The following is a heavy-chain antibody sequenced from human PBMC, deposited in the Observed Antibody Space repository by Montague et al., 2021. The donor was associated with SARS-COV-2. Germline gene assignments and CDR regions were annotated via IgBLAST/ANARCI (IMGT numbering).Heavy chain of an antibody. CDR2: IKTDGSIA. J-gene: IGHJ4*02. CDR1: GFTFSGYR. V-gene: IGHV3-74*03. Sequence: SLRLSCAASGFTFSGYRMHWVRQAPGKELVWVSRIKTDGSIATYADSVRGRFTISRDNAKNTLYLQMNSLRAEDTALYYCARETYFYGTSAVEFGGQGTLVTVSS. D-gene: IGHD3-10*01. CDR3: ARETYFYGTSAVEF.